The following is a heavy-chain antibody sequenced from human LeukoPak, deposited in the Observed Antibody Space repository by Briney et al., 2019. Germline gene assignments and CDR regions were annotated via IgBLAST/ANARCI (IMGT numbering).Heavy chain of an antibody. CDR1: GFTFSSYG. CDR3: AKSGPMVRGPWAYYFDY. CDR2: ISYDGSNK. Sequence: GGSLRLSCAASGFTFSSYGMHWVRQAPGKGLEWVAVISYDGSNKYYADSVKGRFTISRDKSKNTLYLQMNRLRAEDTAVYYCAKSGPMVRGPWAYYFDYWGQGTLVTVSS. J-gene: IGHJ4*02. V-gene: IGHV3-30*18. D-gene: IGHD3-10*01.